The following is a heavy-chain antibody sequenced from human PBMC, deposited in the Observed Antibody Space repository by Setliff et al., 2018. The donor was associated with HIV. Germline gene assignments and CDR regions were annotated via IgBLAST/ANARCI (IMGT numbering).Heavy chain of an antibody. CDR1: GFSFSHAW. Sequence: GGSLRLSCAASGFSFSHAWMSWVRQAPGKGLEWVGRIKSQADGATTDYAAPVKGRFIISRDDSKNTLYLQLNSLKTEDTAVYYCTTFSSRFSSDSVDYWGQGTLVTVSS. J-gene: IGHJ4*02. V-gene: IGHV3-15*01. CDR2: IKSQADGATT. D-gene: IGHD6-25*01. CDR3: TTFSSRFSSDSVDY.